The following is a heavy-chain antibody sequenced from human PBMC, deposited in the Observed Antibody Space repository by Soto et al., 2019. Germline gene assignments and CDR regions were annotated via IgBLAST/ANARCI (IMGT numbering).Heavy chain of an antibody. Sequence: QVPLQGSGPGLVKPSETLSLTCTVSGGSISSYYWSWIRQPPGKRLEWIGNIHYSGSTNYNPSLKSRVTISVDTSKNQFSLRLTSVTAADTAVYCCARVPQSRDGYNYPYYYSGMDVWGQGTTVTVSS. V-gene: IGHV4-59*01. J-gene: IGHJ6*02. CDR1: GGSISSYY. CDR2: IHYSGST. CDR3: ARVPQSRDGYNYPYYYSGMDV. D-gene: IGHD5-12*01.